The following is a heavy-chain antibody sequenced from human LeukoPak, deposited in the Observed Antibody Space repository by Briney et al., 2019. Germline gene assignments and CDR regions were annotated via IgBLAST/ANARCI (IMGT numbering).Heavy chain of an antibody. CDR1: GFTFSSYS. CDR3: ARDLYYYGSGSYDGEAFDI. J-gene: IGHJ3*02. CDR2: ISSSSSYI. Sequence: GGSLRLSCAASGFTFSSYSMNWVRQAPGKGLEWVSSISSSSSYIYYADSVKGRFTISRDNAKNSLYLQMNSLRAEDTAVYYCARDLYYYGSGSYDGEAFDIWGQGTMVTVSS. V-gene: IGHV3-21*01. D-gene: IGHD3-10*01.